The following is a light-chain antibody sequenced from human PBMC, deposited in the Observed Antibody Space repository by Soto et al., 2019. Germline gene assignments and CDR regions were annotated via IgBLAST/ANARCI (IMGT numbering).Light chain of an antibody. CDR2: EVS. CDR3: SSYTSSSTLE. Sequence: QSVLTQPASVSGSPGQSITISCTGTSSDVGGYNYVSWYQHLPGKAPKLMIYEVSNRPSGVSNRFSGSKSGNTASLTISGLQVEDEADYYCSSYTSSSTLEFGGGTKLTVL. CDR1: SSDVGGYNY. J-gene: IGLJ2*01. V-gene: IGLV2-14*01.